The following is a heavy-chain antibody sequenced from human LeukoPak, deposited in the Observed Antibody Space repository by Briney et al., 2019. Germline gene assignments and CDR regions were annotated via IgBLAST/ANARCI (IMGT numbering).Heavy chain of an antibody. J-gene: IGHJ4*02. CDR2: ISWNSGSI. CDR1: GFTFDDYA. V-gene: IGHV3-9*01. Sequence: GRSLRLSCAASGFTFDDYAMHWVRQAPGKGLEGVSGISWNSGSIGYADSVKGRFTISRDNAKNSLYLQMYSLRAEDTALYYCAKDPNYDFWSGYYNGGFDYWGQGTLVTVSS. CDR3: AKDPNYDFWSGYYNGGFDY. D-gene: IGHD3-3*01.